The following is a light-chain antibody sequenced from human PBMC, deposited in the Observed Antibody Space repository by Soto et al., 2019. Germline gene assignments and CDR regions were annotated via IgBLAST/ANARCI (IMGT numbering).Light chain of an antibody. Sequence: EIVMTQSPATLSVSAEEVATVCCMASQSVSSNLAWYQQKPGQAPRLLFYGASTGATGLPARFSGSGSGTEFTLTINSLQAEDCAVYYCQQYYTWPRTFGQGTRLEIK. V-gene: IGKV3-15*01. J-gene: IGKJ5*01. CDR1: QSVSSN. CDR2: GAS. CDR3: QQYYTWPRT.